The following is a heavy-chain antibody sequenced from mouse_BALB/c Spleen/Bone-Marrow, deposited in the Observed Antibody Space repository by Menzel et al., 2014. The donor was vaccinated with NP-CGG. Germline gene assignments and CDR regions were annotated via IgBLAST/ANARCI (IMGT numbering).Heavy chain of an antibody. V-gene: IGHV14-3*02. Sequence: EVMLVESGAELVKPGASVKLSCTASGFNIKDTYMHWVKRRPEQGLEWIGRIDPANGNTKYDPKFQGKATITADTSSNTAYLQLSSLTSEDTAVYYCARWGKLGRGYFDVWGAGTTVTVSS. J-gene: IGHJ1*01. CDR3: ARWGKLGRGYFDV. D-gene: IGHD4-1*01. CDR1: GFNIKDTY. CDR2: IDPANGNT.